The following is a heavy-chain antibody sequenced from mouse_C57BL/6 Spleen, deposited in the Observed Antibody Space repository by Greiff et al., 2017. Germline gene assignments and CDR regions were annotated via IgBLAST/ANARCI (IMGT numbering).Heavy chain of an antibody. Sequence: QVQLKQSGAELVKPGASVKLSCKASGYTFTSYWMHWVKQRPGQGLEWIGMIHPNSGSTNYNEKFKSKATLTVDKSSSTAYMQLSSLTSEDSAVYYCARSRDYSNYGVFAYWGQGTLVTVSA. CDR1: GYTFTSYW. J-gene: IGHJ3*01. D-gene: IGHD2-5*01. V-gene: IGHV1-64*01. CDR3: ARSRDYSNYGVFAY. CDR2: IHPNSGST.